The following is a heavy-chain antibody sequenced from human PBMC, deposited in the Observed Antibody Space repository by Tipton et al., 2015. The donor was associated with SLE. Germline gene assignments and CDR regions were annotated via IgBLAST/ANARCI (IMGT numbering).Heavy chain of an antibody. D-gene: IGHD3-22*01. CDR2: IYYSGST. V-gene: IGHV4-59*08. CDR1: GGSISSYY. J-gene: IGHJ4*02. CDR3: ASGYYYDSSGYYYSY. Sequence: TLSLTCTVSGGSISSYYWSWIRQPPGKGLEWIGYIYYSGSTYYNPSLKSRVTISVDTSKNQFSLKLSSVTAADTAVYYCASGYYYDSSGYYYSYWGQGTLVTVSS.